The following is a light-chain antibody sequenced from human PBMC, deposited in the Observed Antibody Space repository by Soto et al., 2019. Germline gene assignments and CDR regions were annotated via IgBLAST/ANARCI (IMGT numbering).Light chain of an antibody. CDR2: DNN. CDR3: QSYDSRLTVI. V-gene: IGLV1-40*01. Sequence: QSVLTQPPSVSGAPGQRVTISCTGSSSNIGAGYDVHWYQQVPGTAPKLLIYDNNSRPSGVPDRFSGSKSGTSASLAITGLQAGYEAEYWCQSYDSRLTVIFGGGTKLTVL. J-gene: IGLJ2*01. CDR1: SSNIGAGYD.